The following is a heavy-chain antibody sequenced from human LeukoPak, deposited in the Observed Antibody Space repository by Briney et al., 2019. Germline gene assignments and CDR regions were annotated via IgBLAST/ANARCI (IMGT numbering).Heavy chain of an antibody. CDR1: VESFSGYY. CDR2: INHSGST. D-gene: IGHD6-13*01. V-gene: IGHV4-34*01. J-gene: IGHJ4*02. Sequence: SETLSLTCAVYVESFSGYYWSWIRKPPWKGLEWIVEINHSGSTNYNPSLKSRVTISVDTSKNQFSLKLSSVTAADTAVYYCARVRDLAAAGDYWGQGTLVTVSS. CDR3: ARVRDLAAAGDY.